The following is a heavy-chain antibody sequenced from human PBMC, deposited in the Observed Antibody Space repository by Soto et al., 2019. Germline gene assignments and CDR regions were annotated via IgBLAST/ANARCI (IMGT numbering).Heavy chain of an antibody. CDR1: GFTFSRFW. Sequence: EVQLVESGGGLVQPGGSLRLSCAASGFTFSRFWMHWVRQAPGKGLVWVSRINTDGSSTTYADSVKGRFTISRDNAKNTLYLQMDSLRAEDTGVYYCTRDPGAYSSTWSFYFDSWGHGTLVTVSS. J-gene: IGHJ4*01. D-gene: IGHD6-13*01. CDR3: TRDPGAYSSTWSFYFDS. CDR2: INTDGSST. V-gene: IGHV3-74*01.